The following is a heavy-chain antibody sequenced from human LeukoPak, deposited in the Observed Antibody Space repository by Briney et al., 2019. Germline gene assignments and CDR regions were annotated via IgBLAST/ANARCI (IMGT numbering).Heavy chain of an antibody. CDR3: ARRVYYYDSSGNYWYFDL. D-gene: IGHD3-22*01. V-gene: IGHV4-39*07. Sequence: SETLSLTCTVSGGSISSSSYYWGWIRQPPGKGLEWIGSIYYSGSTNYNPSLKSRVTISVDTSKNQFSLKLSSVTAADTAVYYCARRVYYYDSSGNYWYFDLWGRGTLVTVSS. CDR2: IYYSGST. J-gene: IGHJ2*01. CDR1: GGSISSSSYY.